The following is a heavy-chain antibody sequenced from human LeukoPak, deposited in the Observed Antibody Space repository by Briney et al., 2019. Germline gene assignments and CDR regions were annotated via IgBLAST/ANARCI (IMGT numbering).Heavy chain of an antibody. CDR2: INPNSGGT. V-gene: IGHV1-2*02. CDR1: GYTFTGYY. J-gene: IGHJ4*02. D-gene: IGHD5-12*01. CDR3: ARDKDIVATTPSCPDY. Sequence: ASVKVSCKASGYTFTGYYMHWVRPAPGQGLEWMGWINPNSGGTNYAQKFQGGVTMTRDTSISMAYMELSRLRSDDTAVYYCARDKDIVATTPSCPDYWGQGTLVTVSS.